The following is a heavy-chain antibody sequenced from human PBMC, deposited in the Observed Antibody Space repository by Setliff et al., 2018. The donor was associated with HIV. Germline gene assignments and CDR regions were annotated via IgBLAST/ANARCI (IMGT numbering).Heavy chain of an antibody. J-gene: IGHJ4*02. Sequence: LSLTCVVSGFTFSSYWMHWVRQAPGKGLEWLSYISGSGHAIYYADSVRGRFTVSRDNAKNTLYLQMNSLRAEDTAVYYCARPDFWSGHYNYWGQGTLVTVSS. CDR1: GFTFSSYW. CDR3: ARPDFWSGHYNY. V-gene: IGHV3-48*04. D-gene: IGHD3-3*01. CDR2: ISGSGHAI.